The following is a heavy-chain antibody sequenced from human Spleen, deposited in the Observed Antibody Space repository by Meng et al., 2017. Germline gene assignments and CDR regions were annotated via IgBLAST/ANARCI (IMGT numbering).Heavy chain of an antibody. CDR2: INSDGSST. J-gene: IGHJ3*02. CDR3: ERPQLVPAMVRGANDAFDI. Sequence: GESLKISCAASGFTFSSYWMHWVRQAPGKGLVWVSRINSDGSSTSYADSVKGRFTISRDNAKNTLYLQMNSLRAEDTAVYYCERPQLVPAMVRGANDAFDIWGQGTMVTVSS. V-gene: IGHV3-74*01. CDR1: GFTFSSYW. D-gene: IGHD3-10*01.